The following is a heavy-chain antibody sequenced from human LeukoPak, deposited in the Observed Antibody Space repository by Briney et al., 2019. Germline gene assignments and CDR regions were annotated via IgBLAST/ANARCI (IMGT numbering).Heavy chain of an antibody. Sequence: PSETLSLTCTVSGGSISSSSYYWGGIRQPPGKGPGWIGGIYYSGSTYYTPSLKSRVTISVDTSKNQFSLKLSSVTAADTAVYYCARTRYYYNSRSYGAPYYFDYWGQGTLVTVSS. CDR1: GGSISSSSYY. CDR3: ARTRYYYNSRSYGAPYYFDY. J-gene: IGHJ4*02. V-gene: IGHV4-39*01. CDR2: IYYSGST. D-gene: IGHD3-10*01.